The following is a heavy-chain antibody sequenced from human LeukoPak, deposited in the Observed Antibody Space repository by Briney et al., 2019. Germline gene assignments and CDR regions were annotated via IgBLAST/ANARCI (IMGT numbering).Heavy chain of an antibody. J-gene: IGHJ4*02. V-gene: IGHV4-30-2*01. CDR1: GGSISSGGYS. D-gene: IGHD6-19*01. Sequence: PSQTLSLTCAVSGGSISSGGYSWSWIRQPPGKGLEWIGYIYHSGGTYYNPSLKSRVTISVDRSKNQFSLKLSSVTAADTAVYYCAASYSSGLSMDYWGQGTLVTVSS. CDR2: IYHSGGT. CDR3: AASYSSGLSMDY.